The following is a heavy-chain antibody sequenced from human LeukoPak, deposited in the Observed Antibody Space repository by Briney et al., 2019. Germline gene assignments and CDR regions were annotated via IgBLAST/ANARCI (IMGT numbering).Heavy chain of an antibody. D-gene: IGHD3-22*01. V-gene: IGHV3-23*01. CDR3: AKPWVPYYYDSSGYYSFFDY. Sequence: PGGSLRLSCAASGFTFSSYGMSWVRQAPGKVLEWVSAISGSGGSTYYADSVKGRFTISRDNSKNTLYLQMNSLRAEDTAVYYCAKPWVPYYYDSSGYYSFFDYWGQGTLVTVSS. J-gene: IGHJ4*02. CDR2: ISGSGGST. CDR1: GFTFSSYG.